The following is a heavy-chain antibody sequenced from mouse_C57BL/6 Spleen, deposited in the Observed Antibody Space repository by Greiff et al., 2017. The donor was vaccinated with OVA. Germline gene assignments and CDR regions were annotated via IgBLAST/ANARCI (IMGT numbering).Heavy chain of an antibody. J-gene: IGHJ4*01. D-gene: IGHD2-3*01. CDR3: ARDGDGYYNYAMDY. CDR1: GYSITSGYY. CDR2: ISYDGSN. V-gene: IGHV3-6*01. Sequence: DVKLQESGPGLVKPSQSLSLTCSVTGYSITSGYYWNWIRQFPGNKLEWMGYISYDGSNNYNPSLKNRISITRDTSKNQFFLKLNSVTTEDTATYYCARDGDGYYNYAMDYWGQGTSVTVSS.